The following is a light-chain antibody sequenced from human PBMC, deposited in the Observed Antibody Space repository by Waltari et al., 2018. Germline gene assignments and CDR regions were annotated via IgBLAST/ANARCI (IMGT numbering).Light chain of an antibody. V-gene: IGLV4-69*01. CDR3: QTGGHGTWV. CDR2: VNSDGSH. J-gene: IGLJ3*02. Sequence: QLVLTQSPSASASLGASVKLTCTLSSGHSSNIIAWLQQQPEKGPRYLMKVNSDGSHSKGDGSPGRFSGARSGAERYLTIASVQSEDEADYYCQTGGHGTWVFGGGTTLTVL. CDR1: SGHSSNI.